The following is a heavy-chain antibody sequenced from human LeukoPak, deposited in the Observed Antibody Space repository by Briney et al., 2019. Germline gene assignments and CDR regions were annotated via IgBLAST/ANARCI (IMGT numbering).Heavy chain of an antibody. V-gene: IGHV3-66*03. CDR2: IRDTGET. CDR1: GFSVSHYY. J-gene: IGHJ5*01. CDR3: ARDRAVTQVWVEFDS. D-gene: IGHD3-16*01. Sequence: GGSLRLSCAGSGFSVSHYYMNWVRQAPGKGLEWVSLIRDTGETFYADSVKGRFTISRDNSKNTMYLQMNRLRVEDTAVYFCARDRAVTQVWVEFDSWGQGTLVTVSS.